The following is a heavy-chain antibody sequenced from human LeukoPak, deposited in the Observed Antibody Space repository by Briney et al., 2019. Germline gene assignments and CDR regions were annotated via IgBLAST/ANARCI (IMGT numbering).Heavy chain of an antibody. J-gene: IGHJ5*02. V-gene: IGHV1-2*06. Sequence: EASVKVSCKASGYTFTGYYMHWVRQAPGQGLEWMGRINPNSGGTNYAQKFQGRVTVTRDTSISTAYMELSRLRSDDTAVYYCASQKTDQWLVQGWFDPWGQGTLVTVSS. CDR2: INPNSGGT. CDR1: GYTFTGYY. D-gene: IGHD6-19*01. CDR3: ASQKTDQWLVQGWFDP.